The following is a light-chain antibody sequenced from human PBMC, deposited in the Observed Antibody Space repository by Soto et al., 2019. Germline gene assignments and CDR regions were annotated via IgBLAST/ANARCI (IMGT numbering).Light chain of an antibody. CDR2: AAS. J-gene: IGKJ1*01. Sequence: GDIVTITCRASQSISSYLNWYQQKPGKAPKLLIYAASSLQSGVPSRFSGSGSGTDFTLTISSLQSEDFAVYYCQQYNNWLRTFGQGTKVDIK. V-gene: IGKV1-39*02. CDR1: QSISSY. CDR3: QQYNNWLRT.